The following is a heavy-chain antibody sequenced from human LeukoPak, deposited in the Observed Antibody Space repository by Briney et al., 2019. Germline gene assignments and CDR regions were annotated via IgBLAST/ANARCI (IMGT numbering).Heavy chain of an antibody. Sequence: GGSLRLSCAASGFTFSSYWTHWVRQAPGKGLVWVSRINSDGSSTNYADSVKGRFTISRDNAKNTLYLQMNSLRAEDTAVYYCARPVPRVHWYFDLWGRGTLVTVSS. D-gene: IGHD3-10*01. V-gene: IGHV3-74*01. CDR3: ARPVPRVHWYFDL. J-gene: IGHJ2*01. CDR2: INSDGSST. CDR1: GFTFSSYW.